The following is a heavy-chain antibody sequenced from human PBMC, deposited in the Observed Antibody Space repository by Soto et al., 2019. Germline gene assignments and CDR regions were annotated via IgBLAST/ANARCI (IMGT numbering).Heavy chain of an antibody. V-gene: IGHV3-30-3*01. CDR2: ISYDGSNK. CDR1: GFTFSSYA. Sequence: GGSLRLSCAASGFTFSSYAMHWVRQAPGKGLEWVAVISYDGSNKYYADSVKGRFTISRDNSKNTLYLQMNSLRAEETAVYYCAREAYYDSSGYGTNYYYYGMDVWGQGTTVTVSS. CDR3: AREAYYDSSGYGTNYYYYGMDV. J-gene: IGHJ6*02. D-gene: IGHD3-22*01.